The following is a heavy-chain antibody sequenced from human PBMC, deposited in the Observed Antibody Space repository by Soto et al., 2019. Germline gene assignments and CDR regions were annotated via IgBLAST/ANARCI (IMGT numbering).Heavy chain of an antibody. CDR2: IYYSGST. Sequence: SETLSLTCTVSGGSISSGGYYWSWIRQHPGKGLEWIGYIYYSGSTYYNPSLKSRVTISVDTSKNQFSLKLSSVTAADTAVYYCARAHGTVTTGWDYYYYGMDVWGQGTTVTVSS. V-gene: IGHV4-31*03. CDR3: ARAHGTVTTGWDYYYYGMDV. CDR1: GGSISSGGYY. J-gene: IGHJ6*02. D-gene: IGHD4-17*01.